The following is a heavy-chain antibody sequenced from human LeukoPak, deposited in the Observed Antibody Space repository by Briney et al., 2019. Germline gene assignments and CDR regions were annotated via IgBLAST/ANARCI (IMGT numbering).Heavy chain of an antibody. Sequence: SETLSLTCTVSGGSISRYYWSWIRRPPGKGLEWIGYIDDSGNTNYNPSLKSQVTISVDKSKNQFSLKLTSVTAADTAVYYCARASGVKGRAFDVWGPGTMVTVSS. CDR1: GGSISRYY. J-gene: IGHJ3*01. CDR2: IDDSGNT. V-gene: IGHV4-59*01. D-gene: IGHD3-10*01. CDR3: ARASGVKGRAFDV.